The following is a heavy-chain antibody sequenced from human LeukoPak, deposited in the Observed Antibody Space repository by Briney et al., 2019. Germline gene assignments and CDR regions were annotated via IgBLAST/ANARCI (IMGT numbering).Heavy chain of an antibody. D-gene: IGHD3-16*02. CDR3: ARDWSVYDYVWGSYPRE. V-gene: IGHV4-61*02. CDR1: GYSISSGSYY. J-gene: IGHJ4*02. Sequence: SETLSLTCTVSGYSISSGSYYWSWIRQPAGKGLEWIGRIYTSGSTNYNPSLKSRVTISVDTSKNQFSLKLSSVTAADTAVYYCARDWSVYDYVWGSYPREWGQGTLVTVSS. CDR2: IYTSGST.